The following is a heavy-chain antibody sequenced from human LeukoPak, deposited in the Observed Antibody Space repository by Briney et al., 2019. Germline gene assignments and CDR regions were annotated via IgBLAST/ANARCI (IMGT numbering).Heavy chain of an antibody. CDR3: ARGYDFWSGYNSY. Sequence: ASVKVSCKASGYTFTGYYMHWVRQAPGQGLEWMGWINPNSGGTNYAQKFQGRVTMTRDTSISTAYMELSRLRSDDTAVYYCARGYDFWSGYNSYWGQGTLVTVSS. V-gene: IGHV1-2*02. CDR2: INPNSGGT. J-gene: IGHJ4*02. D-gene: IGHD3-3*01. CDR1: GYTFTGYY.